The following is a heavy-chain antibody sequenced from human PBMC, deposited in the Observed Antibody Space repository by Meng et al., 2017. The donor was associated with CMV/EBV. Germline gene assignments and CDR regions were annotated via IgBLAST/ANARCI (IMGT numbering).Heavy chain of an antibody. CDR1: GGSISSGDYY. CDR3: ARVGRTSCYDY. CDR2: IYYSGST. J-gene: IGHJ4*02. Sequence: QVQLQESGPGLVKPSQTLSLTCSVVGGSISSGDYYWSWSRQPPGKGLEWIGYIYYSGSTYYNPSLKSRVTISVDTSKNQFSLKLSSVTAADTAVYYCARVGRTSCYDYWGQGTLVTVSS. V-gene: IGHV4-30-4*08. D-gene: IGHD2-2*01.